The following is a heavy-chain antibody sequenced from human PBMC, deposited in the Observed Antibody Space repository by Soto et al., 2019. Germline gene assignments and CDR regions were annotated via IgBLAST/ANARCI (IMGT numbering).Heavy chain of an antibody. J-gene: IGHJ4*02. CDR2: ISVSGGST. V-gene: IGHV3-23*01. Sequence: PGGSLRLSCAASGFTFSSYAMSWVRQAPGKGLEWVSGISVSGGSTYYAGSVKGRFTLSRDNPRNTLYLQMNSLRVDDTAVYYCTSLGQFDYWGQGALVTVSS. CDR1: GFTFSSYA. D-gene: IGHD7-27*01. CDR3: TSLGQFDY.